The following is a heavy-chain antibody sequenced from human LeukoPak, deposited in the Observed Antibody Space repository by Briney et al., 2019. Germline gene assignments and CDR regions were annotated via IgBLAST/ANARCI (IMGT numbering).Heavy chain of an antibody. J-gene: IGHJ4*02. CDR2: VDPEDGET. CDR3: ATAYSSSSDFDY. V-gene: IGHV1-69-2*01. CDR1: GYTFTDYY. Sequence: ASVKVSCKVSGYTFTDYYMHWVQQAPGKGLEWMGLVDPEDGETICAEKFQGRVTITADTSTDTAYMELSSLRSEDTAVYYCATAYSSSSDFDYWGQGTLVTVSS. D-gene: IGHD6-6*01.